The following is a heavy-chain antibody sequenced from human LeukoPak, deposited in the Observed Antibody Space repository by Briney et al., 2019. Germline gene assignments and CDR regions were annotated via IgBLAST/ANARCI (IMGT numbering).Heavy chain of an antibody. V-gene: IGHV4-31*03. CDR3: ARVGVRGYYDSTPDDY. CDR2: IYYSGST. J-gene: IGHJ4*02. Sequence: SQTLSLTCTVSGGSISSGGYYWSWIRQHPGKGLEWIGYIYYSGSTYYNPSLKSRVTISVDTSKNQFSLKLSSVTAADTAVYYCARVGVRGYYDSTPDDYWDQGTLVTVSS. CDR1: GGSISSGGYY. D-gene: IGHD3-22*01.